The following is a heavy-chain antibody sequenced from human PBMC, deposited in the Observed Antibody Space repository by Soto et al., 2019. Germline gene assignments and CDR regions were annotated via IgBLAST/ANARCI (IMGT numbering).Heavy chain of an antibody. V-gene: IGHV1-18*01. D-gene: IGHD4-17*01. J-gene: IGHJ5*02. CDR1: GYTFTSYG. CDR2: ISAYNGNT. CDR3: ARRMQGDYEKFDP. Sequence: ASVKVSCKASGYTFTSYGIRWVRQAPGQGLEWMGWISAYNGNTNYAQKLQGRVTMTTDTTTSTAYMELRSLRPDDTAVYYCARRMQGDYEKFDPWGQGTLVTVSS.